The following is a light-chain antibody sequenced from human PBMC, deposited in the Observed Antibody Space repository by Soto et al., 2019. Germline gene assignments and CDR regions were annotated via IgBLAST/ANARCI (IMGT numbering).Light chain of an antibody. CDR2: EVR. CDR1: SSDVGNY. CDR3: SAYTARSTLV. V-gene: IGLV2-14*01. Sequence: QSALTQPASVSGSPGQSITISCTGTSSDVGNYVSWYQQHPGKAPKLIIYEVRNRPSGISSRFSGSRSGNTASLTISGLQSEDEGDYYCSAYTARSTLVFGGGTKLTVL. J-gene: IGLJ3*02.